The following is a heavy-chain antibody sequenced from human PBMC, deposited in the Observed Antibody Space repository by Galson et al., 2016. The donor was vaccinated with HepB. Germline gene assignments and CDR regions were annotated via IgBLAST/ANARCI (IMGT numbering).Heavy chain of an antibody. CDR2: IKRDGTAA. CDR1: GFTFSGYW. Sequence: SLRLSCAASGFTFSGYWMHWVRQVPGEGLVWVSRIKRDGTAATYADSVRGRFTISRDNAKNTLYLQMNNLRVDDTALYYCASGLVSGTKYWGQGTLVTVSS. CDR3: ASGLVSGTKY. D-gene: IGHD2-8*01. J-gene: IGHJ4*02. V-gene: IGHV3-74*01.